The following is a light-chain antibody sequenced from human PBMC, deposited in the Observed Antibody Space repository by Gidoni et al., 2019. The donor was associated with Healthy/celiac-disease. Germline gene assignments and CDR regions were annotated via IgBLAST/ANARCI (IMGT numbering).Light chain of an antibody. CDR3: QQYNSYSPT. V-gene: IGKV1-5*01. J-gene: IGKJ1*01. CDR2: DAS. CDR1: QGISSW. Sequence: DIQMTQSPSTLSASVGDRVTITCRASQGISSWLAWYQQKPGKAPKLLIYDASSLESGVPSRFSASGSGTEFTPTISSLQPDDFATYYCQQYNSYSPTFGQGTKVEIK.